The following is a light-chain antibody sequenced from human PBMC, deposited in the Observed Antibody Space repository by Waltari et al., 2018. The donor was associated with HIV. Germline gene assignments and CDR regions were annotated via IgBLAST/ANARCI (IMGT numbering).Light chain of an antibody. J-gene: IGKJ3*01. CDR1: QNIYKF. CDR3: LQSFTAPLT. V-gene: IGKV1-39*01. CDR2: DAS. Sequence: DIQMTQPPSSLSASIGDRITITCRASQNIYKFLSWYQQKSGKAPNLLIYDASSLQSGVPSRFSGSGSGTEFTLTISSLQVEDFATYYCLQSFTAPLTFGPGTKLDIK.